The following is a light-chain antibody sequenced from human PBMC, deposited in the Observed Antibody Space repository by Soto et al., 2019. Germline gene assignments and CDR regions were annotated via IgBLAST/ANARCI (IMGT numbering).Light chain of an antibody. CDR3: QSYDSSLSGSYA. V-gene: IGLV1-40*01. Sequence: QSVLTQPPSVSGAPGQRVTISCTGSSSNIGAGYDVHWYQQLPGTAPKLLISGNSNRPSGVPDRFSGSKSGTSASLAITGLQAEDEADYYCQSYDSSLSGSYAFGTGTKATVL. CDR1: SSNIGAGYD. J-gene: IGLJ1*01. CDR2: GNS.